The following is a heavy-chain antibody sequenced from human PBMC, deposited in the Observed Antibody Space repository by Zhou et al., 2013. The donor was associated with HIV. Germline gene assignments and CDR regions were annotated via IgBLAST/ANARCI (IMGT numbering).Heavy chain of an antibody. V-gene: IGHV1-46*01. CDR3: ASCSGSGCYLDAFDI. Sequence: QVQLVQSGAEMKKPGASVKVSCKASGYTFTSYGISWVRQAPGQGLEWMGIINPSGGSTSYAQKFQGRVTMTRDTSTSTAYMELSSLRSEDTAVYYCASCSGSGCYLDAFDIWGQGTMVTVSS. D-gene: IGHD2-15*01. CDR2: INPSGGST. J-gene: IGHJ3*02. CDR1: GYTFTSYG.